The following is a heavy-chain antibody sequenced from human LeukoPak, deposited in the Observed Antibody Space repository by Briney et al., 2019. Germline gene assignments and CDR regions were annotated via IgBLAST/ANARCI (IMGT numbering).Heavy chain of an antibody. CDR2: IYNSEST. CDR3: ARANYFDY. Sequence: SETLSLTCTVSGDSINSYYWSWIRQPPGKGLEWIGYIYNSESTNYNPSLKSRVTISVDTSKNLFSLQLSSVTAADTAVYYCARANYFDYWGQGTLVTVSS. J-gene: IGHJ4*02. CDR1: GDSINSYY. V-gene: IGHV4-59*01.